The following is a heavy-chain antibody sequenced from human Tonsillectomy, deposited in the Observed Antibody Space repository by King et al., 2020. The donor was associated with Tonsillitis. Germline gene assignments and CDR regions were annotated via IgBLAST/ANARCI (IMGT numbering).Heavy chain of an antibody. D-gene: IGHD3-22*01. CDR2: ISYDGSNK. CDR1: GFTFSSYA. V-gene: IGHV3-30-3*01. Sequence: HVQLVESGGGVVQPGRSLRLSCAASGFTFSSYAMNWVRQAPGRGLEWVAVISYDGSNKYYADSVKGRFTLSRDNSKDTLYLQMNSLGPEDTAVYYCARVYDSSGYYVPFDYWGQGTLVIVSS. CDR3: ARVYDSSGYYVPFDY. J-gene: IGHJ4*02.